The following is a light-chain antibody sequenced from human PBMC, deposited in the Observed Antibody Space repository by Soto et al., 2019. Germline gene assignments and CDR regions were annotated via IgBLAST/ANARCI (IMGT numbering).Light chain of an antibody. CDR2: GAI. J-gene: IGKJ1*01. CDR1: QSLSSSY. V-gene: IGKV3-20*01. CDR3: HQYGSSPRT. Sequence: EIVLTQSPGTLSLSPGERATLSCRASQSLSSSYLAWYQQKPGQAPRLLIYGAITRATGIPDRFSGSGSGADFTLTISRLEPEDFAVYYCHQYGSSPRTFGQGTKVEIK.